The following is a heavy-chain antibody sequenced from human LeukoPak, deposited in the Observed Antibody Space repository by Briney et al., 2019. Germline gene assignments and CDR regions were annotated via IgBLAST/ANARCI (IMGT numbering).Heavy chain of an antibody. CDR2: ISDTGNT. D-gene: IGHD2-15*01. V-gene: IGHV3-23*01. CDR3: AKDLEDIVVVVAATSTPNTFDY. J-gene: IGHJ4*02. Sequence: GGSLRPSCAASGFTLSSYAMSWVRQAPGKGLEWVSAISDTGNTYHADSVKGRFTISRDNSKNTLYLQMNSLRAEDTAVYYCAKDLEDIVVVVAATSTPNTFDYWGQGTLVTVSS. CDR1: GFTLSSYA.